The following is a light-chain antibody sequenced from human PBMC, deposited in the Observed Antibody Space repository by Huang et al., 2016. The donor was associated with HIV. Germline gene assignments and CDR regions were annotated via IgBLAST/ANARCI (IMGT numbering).Light chain of an antibody. Sequence: EIVMTQSPATLSASPGERATLSCRASQSVNTNLAWYQHKPGQAPRLLIYGASTRATGIPARFSGSGSGTEFTLTISSLQSEDFAVYYCQQYSDWPLFGQGTRLDIK. V-gene: IGKV3-15*01. CDR3: QQYSDWPL. CDR2: GAS. CDR1: QSVNTN. J-gene: IGKJ5*01.